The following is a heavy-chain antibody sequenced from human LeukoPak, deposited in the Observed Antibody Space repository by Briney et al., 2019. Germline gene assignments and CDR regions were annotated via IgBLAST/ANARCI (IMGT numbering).Heavy chain of an antibody. Sequence: GRSLRLSCAASGFTFSSYAMHWVRQAPGKGLEWVAVISYDGSNKYYADSVKGRFTISRDNSKNTLYLQMNSLRAEDTAVYYCARDNYGSGRGWFDPWGQGTLVTVSS. CDR2: ISYDGSNK. V-gene: IGHV3-30-3*01. CDR1: GFTFSSYA. J-gene: IGHJ5*02. D-gene: IGHD3-10*01. CDR3: ARDNYGSGRGWFDP.